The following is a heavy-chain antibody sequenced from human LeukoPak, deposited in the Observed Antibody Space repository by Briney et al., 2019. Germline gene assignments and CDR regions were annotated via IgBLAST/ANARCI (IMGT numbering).Heavy chain of an antibody. Sequence: GGSLRLSCAASGFTFSSYWMSWVRQAPGKGLVWVSRINSDGSSTSYADSVKGRFTISRDNAKNTLYLQMNSLRAEDTAVYYCARGRYSGSYSDYWGQGTLVTVSS. CDR2: INSDGSST. CDR3: ARGRYSGSYSDY. V-gene: IGHV3-74*01. D-gene: IGHD1-26*01. J-gene: IGHJ4*02. CDR1: GFTFSSYW.